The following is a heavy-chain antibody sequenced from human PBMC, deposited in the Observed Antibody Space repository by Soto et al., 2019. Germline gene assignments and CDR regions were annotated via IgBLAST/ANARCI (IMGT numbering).Heavy chain of an antibody. CDR3: ARVDCSTTTCYYYGFDV. CDR2: ISYDGSDK. CDR1: GFDFSGYT. J-gene: IGHJ6*02. Sequence: QVHLEESGGGVVQPGGSLRLSCAGSGFDFSGYTIHWVRQAPGKGLEWVAVISYDGSDKYYADSVKGRFTISRDNAKKTLYLQMNSLRIEYTAVYYCARVDCSTTTCYYYGFDVWGQGTTVTVSS. V-gene: IGHV3-30-3*01. D-gene: IGHD2-2*01.